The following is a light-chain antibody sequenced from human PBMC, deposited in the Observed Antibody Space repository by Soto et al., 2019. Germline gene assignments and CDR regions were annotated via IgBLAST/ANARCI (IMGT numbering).Light chain of an antibody. CDR2: DAS. CDR3: QQYNDYLWT. J-gene: IGKJ1*01. V-gene: IGKV1-5*01. Sequence: DIQMTQSPSTLSASVGDRVTITCRASQSLNNWLAWYQQRPGKAPKLLIYDASTLERGVPSRFSGTGSGTEFTLTISGLQPDDFATYYCQQYNDYLWTFGQGTKVDIK. CDR1: QSLNNW.